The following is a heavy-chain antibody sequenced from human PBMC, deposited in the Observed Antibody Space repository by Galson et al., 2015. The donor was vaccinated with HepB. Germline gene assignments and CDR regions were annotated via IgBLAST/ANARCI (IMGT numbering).Heavy chain of an antibody. CDR2: IWYDGRNK. Sequence: SLRLSCAASGFTFNSYDMHWVRQAPGKGLEWVAVIWYDGRNKYYVDSVKGRFTISRDNSNNTLYLQMNSLKAEDTAVYYCARFYSVTSGYYYDHWGQGTLVTVSS. CDR3: ARFYSVTSGYYYDH. J-gene: IGHJ5*02. CDR1: GFTFNSYD. D-gene: IGHD3-22*01. V-gene: IGHV3-33*01.